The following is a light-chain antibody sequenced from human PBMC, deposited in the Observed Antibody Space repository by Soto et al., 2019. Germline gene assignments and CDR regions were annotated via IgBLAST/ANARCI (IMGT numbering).Light chain of an antibody. Sequence: EVVLTQSPGTLSLSPGERAALSCRASQSVISNYLAWYQQRPGQAPRLLIYGASSRATGIPDRFSGSGSGTDFTFTISRLEPEDFAVYYCQRYGSSPWPCCQGTNLDI. CDR1: QSVISNY. J-gene: IGKJ1*01. CDR3: QRYGSSPWP. V-gene: IGKV3-20*01. CDR2: GAS.